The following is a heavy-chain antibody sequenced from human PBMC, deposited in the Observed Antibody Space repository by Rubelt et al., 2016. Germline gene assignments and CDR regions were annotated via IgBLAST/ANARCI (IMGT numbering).Heavy chain of an antibody. CDR3: AKEVNGGSFDY. Sequence: PGRSLRLSCASSGFPFEDCVMHWVRQAPGKGLEWVSLISWDGGSTYYADSVKGRFTISRDNSKNSLYLQMNSPRTEDTALYYCAKEVNGGSFDYWGQGTLVTVSS. D-gene: IGHD3-16*01. V-gene: IGHV3-43*01. CDR1: GFPFEDCV. J-gene: IGHJ4*02. CDR2: ISWDGGST.